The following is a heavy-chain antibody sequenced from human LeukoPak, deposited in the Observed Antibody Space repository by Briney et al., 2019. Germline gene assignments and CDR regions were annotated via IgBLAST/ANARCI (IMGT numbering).Heavy chain of an antibody. CDR3: ARLSDATEYSSGSYDY. CDR2: INHSGST. V-gene: IGHV4-34*01. Sequence: PSETLSLTCAVYGGSFSGYYWSWIRQPPGKGLEWIGEINHSGSTNYNPSLKSRVTISVDTSKNQFSLKLSSVTAADTAVYYCARLSDATEYSSGSYDYWGQGTLVTVSS. D-gene: IGHD6-19*01. J-gene: IGHJ4*02. CDR1: GGSFSGYY.